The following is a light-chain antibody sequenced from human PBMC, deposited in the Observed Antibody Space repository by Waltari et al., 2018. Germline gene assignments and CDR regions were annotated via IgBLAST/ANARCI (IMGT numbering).Light chain of an antibody. V-gene: IGLV1-47*01. CDR3: AVWDDSLSGRV. CDR1: SSNIGSNY. Sequence: QSVLTQPPSASGTPGQRVTIPCSGTSSNIGSNYVYWYHQLPGTAPNLLIYRNNQRPSGVPDRFSGSKSGTSASLAISGLRSEDEADYYCAVWDDSLSGRVFGGGTKLTVL. CDR2: RNN. J-gene: IGLJ3*02.